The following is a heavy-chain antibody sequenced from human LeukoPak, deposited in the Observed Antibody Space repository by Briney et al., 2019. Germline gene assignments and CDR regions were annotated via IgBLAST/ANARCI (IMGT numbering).Heavy chain of an antibody. D-gene: IGHD6-13*01. V-gene: IGHV3-23*01. J-gene: IGHJ4*02. CDR3: AKGMGIAATGWTDY. Sequence: YPGGTLRLSCAASGFTFSSYGMSWVRQAPGKGLDWVSAISGSGGSTYYADPVKGRFTISRDNSKNTLYLQMSRLRAEDTAVYYCAKGMGIAATGWTDYWGQGTLVTVSS. CDR2: ISGSGGST. CDR1: GFTFSSYG.